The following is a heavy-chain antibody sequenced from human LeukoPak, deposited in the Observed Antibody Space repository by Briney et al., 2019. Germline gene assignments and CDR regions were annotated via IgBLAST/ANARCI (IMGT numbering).Heavy chain of an antibody. J-gene: IGHJ5*02. Sequence: SETLSLTCAVYGGSFSGYYWSWIRQPPGKGLEWIGEINNSGSTNYNPSLKSRVTISVDTSKNQFSLKLSSVTAADTAVYYCATVPYCSGGSCYRNWFDPWGQGTLVTVSS. V-gene: IGHV4-34*01. D-gene: IGHD2-15*01. CDR2: INNSGST. CDR1: GGSFSGYY. CDR3: ATVPYCSGGSCYRNWFDP.